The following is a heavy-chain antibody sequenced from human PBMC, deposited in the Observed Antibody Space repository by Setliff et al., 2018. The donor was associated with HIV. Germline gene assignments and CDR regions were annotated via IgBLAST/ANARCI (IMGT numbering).Heavy chain of an antibody. V-gene: IGHV4-34*01. CDR1: GGFFSGYY. CDR3: ATILVYGVYKWFDP. J-gene: IGHJ5*02. CDR2: INRSGST. D-gene: IGHD3-3*01. Sequence: PSETLSLTCAVYGGFFSGYYWSWIRQSPGKGLEWIGEINRSGSTNYNPSLKSRVIIFVDTSKNQFSLHLNSVTAADTAVYYCATILVYGVYKWFDPWGQGTLVTVSS.